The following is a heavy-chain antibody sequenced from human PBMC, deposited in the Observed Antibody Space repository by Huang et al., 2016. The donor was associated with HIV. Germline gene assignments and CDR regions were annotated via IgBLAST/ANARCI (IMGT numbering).Heavy chain of an antibody. CDR3: AKPSGDYEFFDF. CDR2: ISNDGSRK. J-gene: IGHJ4*02. D-gene: IGHD4-17*01. CDR1: GFMFSTFG. Sequence: QVHLEESGGGVVQPGRPLRLSCTAAGFMFSTFGIDWVRQAPDKRLEWVAGISNDGSRKYYVDSVKGRFTISRDNSKNIVYLQMNSLRPEDTAVYYCAKPSGDYEFFDFWGQGTVVTVSS. V-gene: IGHV3-30*18.